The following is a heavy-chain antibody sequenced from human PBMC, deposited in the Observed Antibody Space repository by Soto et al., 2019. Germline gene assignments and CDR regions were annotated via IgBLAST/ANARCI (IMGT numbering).Heavy chain of an antibody. CDR2: SHESGST. J-gene: IGHJ5*02. CDR3: ARESAGSHKNNWFDP. V-gene: IGHV4-59*01. D-gene: IGHD3-10*01. CDR1: GASITTYY. Sequence: SETLSLTCTVSGASITTYYWSWVRQPPGKGLEWIGYSHESGSTYYNPSLKSRVTLSLDTSRNQLFLQLNSVTAADTAMYYCARESAGSHKNNWFDPWGKGTLVTVSS.